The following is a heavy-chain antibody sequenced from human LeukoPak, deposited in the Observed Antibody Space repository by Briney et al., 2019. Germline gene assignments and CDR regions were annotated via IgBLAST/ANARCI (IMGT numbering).Heavy chain of an antibody. J-gene: IGHJ4*02. CDR1: GFTFSIFA. CDR3: AKFYDILTGYFDY. CDR2: ISGGGGTTHYA. D-gene: IGHD3-9*01. V-gene: IGHV3-23*01. Sequence: QPGGSLRLSCAASGFTFSIFAMSWVRQSPGKGLEWVSAISGGGGTTHYAYDADSVKGRFTISRDNSKNTLFLQMNSLRAEDTAVYYCAKFYDILTGYFDYWGQRTLVTVSS.